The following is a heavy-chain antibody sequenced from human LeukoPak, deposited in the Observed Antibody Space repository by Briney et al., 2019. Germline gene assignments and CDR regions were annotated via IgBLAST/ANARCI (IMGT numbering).Heavy chain of an antibody. CDR1: GYTFTGYY. CDR2: INPNSGGT. J-gene: IGHJ4*02. CDR3: ARELDPSYYDSSGYYY. D-gene: IGHD3-22*01. Sequence: ASVKVSCTASGYTFTGYYMHWVRQAPGQGLEWMGWINPNSGGTNYAQKFQGRVTMTRDTSISTAYMELSRLRSDDTAVYYCARELDPSYYDSSGYYYWGQGTLVTVSS. V-gene: IGHV1-2*02.